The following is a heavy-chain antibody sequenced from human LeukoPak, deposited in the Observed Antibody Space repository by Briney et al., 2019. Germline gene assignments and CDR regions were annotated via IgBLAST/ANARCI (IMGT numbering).Heavy chain of an antibody. J-gene: IGHJ4*02. V-gene: IGHV3-48*01. Sequence: GGSLRLSCAASGFTFSSYSMNWVRQAPGKGLEWVSYISSNSSTVYYAGSVRGRFTISRDNAKNSLYLQMNSLRAEDTAVYYCARASYDSSGYYLGAGARADYWGQGTLVTVSS. CDR2: ISSNSSTV. D-gene: IGHD3-22*01. CDR3: ARASYDSSGYYLGAGARADY. CDR1: GFTFSSYS.